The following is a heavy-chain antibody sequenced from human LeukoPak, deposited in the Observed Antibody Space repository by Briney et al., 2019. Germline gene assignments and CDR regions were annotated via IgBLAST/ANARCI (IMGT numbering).Heavy chain of an antibody. CDR1: GFTFSGHS. J-gene: IGHJ4*02. Sequence: GGSLRLSCAASGFTFSGHSMNWVRQAPGKGLEWVGRIRSRGDGGTTDFAAPVKGRFTISRDDSKNTLYLQMNSLTSEDTAVYYCSQGSAQYFDYWGQGTLVTVSS. CDR2: IRSRGDGGTT. CDR3: SQGSAQYFDY. V-gene: IGHV3-15*07. D-gene: IGHD2-15*01.